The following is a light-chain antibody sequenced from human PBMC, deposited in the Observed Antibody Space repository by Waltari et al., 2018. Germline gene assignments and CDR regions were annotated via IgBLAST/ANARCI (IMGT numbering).Light chain of an antibody. CDR1: QDINID. Sequence: AIQLTQSPSSLSASVGDRVTIACRASQDINIDLAWYQQKPGKAPKLLIYYASSLQSGVPSRFSGSGSGTDFTLTISSLQPEDFATYHCQHFKTYPITFGQGTRLEIK. CDR3: QHFKTYPIT. CDR2: YAS. J-gene: IGKJ5*01. V-gene: IGKV1-13*02.